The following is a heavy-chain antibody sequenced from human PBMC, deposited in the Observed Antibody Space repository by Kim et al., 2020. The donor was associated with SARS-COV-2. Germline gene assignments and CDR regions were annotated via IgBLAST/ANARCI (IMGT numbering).Heavy chain of an antibody. V-gene: IGHV4-34*01. J-gene: IGHJ6*02. CDR1: GGSFSGYY. CDR3: ARGKKYDSSGYYQYYYYYGMDV. CDR2: INHSGST. Sequence: SETLSLTCAVYGGSFSGYYWSWIRQPPGKGLEWIGEINHSGSTNYNPSLKSRVTISVDTSKNQFSLKLSSVTAADTAVYYCARGKKYDSSGYYQYYYYYGMDVWGQGTTVTVSS. D-gene: IGHD3-22*01.